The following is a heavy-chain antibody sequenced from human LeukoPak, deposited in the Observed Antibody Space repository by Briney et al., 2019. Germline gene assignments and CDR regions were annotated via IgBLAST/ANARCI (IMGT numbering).Heavy chain of an antibody. CDR2: ISGSGGTT. D-gene: IGHD3-22*01. CDR3: AKTNGYYSD. V-gene: IGHV3-23*01. Sequence: GGSLRLSCAASGFTFSSYGMNWVRQAPGKGLEWVSGISGSGGTTYYADSVEGRFTISRDNSKNSLSLQVSSLRAEDTAVYYCAKTNGYYSDWGQGTLVTVSS. CDR1: GFTFSSYG. J-gene: IGHJ4*02.